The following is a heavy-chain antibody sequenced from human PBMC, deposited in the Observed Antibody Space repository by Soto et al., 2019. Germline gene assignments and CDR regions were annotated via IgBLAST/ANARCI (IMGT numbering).Heavy chain of an antibody. D-gene: IGHD3-10*01. CDR2: ISAYNGNT. CDR1: GYTFTSYG. Sequence: ASVKVSCKASGYTFTSYGISWVRQAPGQGLEWMGWISAYNGNTNYAQKLQGRVTMTTDTSTSTAYMELRSLRSDDTAVYYCAREGLLWFGELLLTYYDMDVWGQGTTVTVSS. CDR3: AREGLLWFGELLLTYYDMDV. J-gene: IGHJ6*02. V-gene: IGHV1-18*01.